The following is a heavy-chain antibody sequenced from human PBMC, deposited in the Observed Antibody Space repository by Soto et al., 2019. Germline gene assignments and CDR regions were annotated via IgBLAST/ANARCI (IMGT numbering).Heavy chain of an antibody. Sequence: GGSMTLSCAASGFTFSSYAMPWPRQALGQGLEWVSAISGSCGSTYYADSVKGRVTISRDNSKDTLYLQKNSLRAEDTAVYSCARDDAFGNENGFDIWDQETRVTFSS. CDR1: GFTFSSYA. D-gene: IGHD1-1*01. J-gene: IGHJ3*02. CDR3: ARDDAFGNENGFDI. CDR2: ISGSCGST. V-gene: IGHV3-23*01.